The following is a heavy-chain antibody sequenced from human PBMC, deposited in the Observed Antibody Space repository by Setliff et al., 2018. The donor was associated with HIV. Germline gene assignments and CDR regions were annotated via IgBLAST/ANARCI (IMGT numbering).Heavy chain of an antibody. CDR1: GDSITAYY. V-gene: IGHV4-4*07. J-gene: IGHJ5*02. Sequence: SETLSLTCTVSGDSITAYYWTWIRQPPGKGLEWIGRLDSTGTSSYNPSLESRVTMSVDTSKNQFSLTLTSVTAADTAVYYCARDGARDGYNLGSWGQGTLVTVSS. CDR2: LDSTGTS. CDR3: ARDGARDGYNLGS. D-gene: IGHD6-25*01.